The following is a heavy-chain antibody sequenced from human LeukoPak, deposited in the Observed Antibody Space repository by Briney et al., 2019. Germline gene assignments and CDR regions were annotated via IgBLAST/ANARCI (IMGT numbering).Heavy chain of an antibody. CDR2: IYYTGST. J-gene: IGHJ4*02. V-gene: IGHV4-39*01. D-gene: IGHD3-9*01. CDR1: GGSVSIRRYY. Sequence: SETLSLTCPVSGGSVSIRRYYCGWIRQPPGKGLEWIGSIYYTGSTYYKPSLKRRVTTSVDASKNQISLKLSAVTAAYTAVYFCARHKSFDYLSPIDSWGQGTLVTVSS. CDR3: ARHKSFDYLSPIDS.